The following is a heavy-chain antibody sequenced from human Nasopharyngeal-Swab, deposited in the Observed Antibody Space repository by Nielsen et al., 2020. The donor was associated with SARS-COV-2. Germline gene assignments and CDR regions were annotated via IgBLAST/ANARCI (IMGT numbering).Heavy chain of an antibody. CDR1: GFIFRTYW. CDR2: IDTDGAIT. D-gene: IGHD2-15*01. CDR3: ARDVGGRDNY. Sequence: GESLKISCAASGFIFRTYWMHWVRQSPGKGLLWVSRIDTDGAITNYADSVKGRFTISRDNAKNTLYLQMNSLRADDTAVYYCARDVGGRDNYWGQGALVTVSS. J-gene: IGHJ4*02. V-gene: IGHV3-74*01.